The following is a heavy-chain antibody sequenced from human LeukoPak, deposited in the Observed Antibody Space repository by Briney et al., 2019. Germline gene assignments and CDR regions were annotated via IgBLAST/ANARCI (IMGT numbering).Heavy chain of an antibody. V-gene: IGHV3-33*06. CDR2: ICYDGSNQ. D-gene: IGHD3-16*02. Sequence: GRSLRLSCAASGFIFSYYGMHWVRQAPGKGLEWVAVICYDGSNQYYADSVKGRFTISRYNSKSTLYLQMNGLRAEDTAVYYCAKPLDTTAYRYFEYWGQGTLVTVS. CDR1: GFIFSYYG. J-gene: IGHJ4*02. CDR3: AKPLDTTAYRYFEY.